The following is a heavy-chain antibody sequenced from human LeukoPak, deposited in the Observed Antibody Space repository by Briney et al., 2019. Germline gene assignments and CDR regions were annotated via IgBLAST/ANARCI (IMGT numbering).Heavy chain of an antibody. CDR1: GFTFTSHW. Sequence: GGSLRLSCAASGFTFTSHWMHWVRQAPGKGLVWVSCINIDGSSTNYADSVKGRFTISRDNAKNTLYLQMSSLRAEDSALYYCARDRGPNILANVVDYWGRGALVTVSS. CDR3: ARDRGPNILANVVDY. V-gene: IGHV3-74*01. D-gene: IGHD5-12*01. CDR2: INIDGSST. J-gene: IGHJ4*02.